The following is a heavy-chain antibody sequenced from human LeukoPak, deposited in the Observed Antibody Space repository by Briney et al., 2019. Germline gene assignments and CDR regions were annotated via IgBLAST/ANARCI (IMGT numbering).Heavy chain of an antibody. Sequence: GGSLRLSCAASGFTFSSYTMNWVRQAPGKGLEWVSSISTSSSYIYYADSVKGRFTISRHNAKNSLYLQMNSLRAEDTALYYCAKDMAAYYYASGNIDYWGQGTLVTVSS. D-gene: IGHD3-10*01. J-gene: IGHJ4*02. CDR1: GFTFSSYT. V-gene: IGHV3-21*04. CDR3: AKDMAAYYYASGNIDY. CDR2: ISTSSSYI.